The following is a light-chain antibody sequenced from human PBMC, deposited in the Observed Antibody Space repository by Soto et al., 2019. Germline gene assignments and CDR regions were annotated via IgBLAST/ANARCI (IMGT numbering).Light chain of an antibody. CDR2: DVN. J-gene: IGLJ2*01. CDR3: CSVSGG. Sequence: QSALTQPRSVSGSPGQSVTISCTGTNRDVGAYNYVSWYQQHPGKAPELIISDVNKRPSGVPDRFSGSKSGITASLTISGLQAEDEAYYHCCSVSGGIGGGTKLTVL. V-gene: IGLV2-11*01. CDR1: NRDVGAYNY.